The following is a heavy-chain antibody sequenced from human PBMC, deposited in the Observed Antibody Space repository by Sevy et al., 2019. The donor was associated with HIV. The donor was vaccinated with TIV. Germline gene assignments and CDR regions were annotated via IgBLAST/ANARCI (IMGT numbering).Heavy chain of an antibody. J-gene: IGHJ6*02. CDR2: INPSGGST. V-gene: IGHV1-46*01. CDR3: ARERREQWRPGYGMDV. D-gene: IGHD6-19*01. CDR1: GYTFTSYY. Sequence: ASVKVSCKASGYTFTSYYMHWVRQAPGQGLEWMGIINPSGGSTSYAQKFQGRVTMTRDTSTSTVYMELSSLRSEDTAVYYCARERREQWRPGYGMDVWGQGTTVTVSS.